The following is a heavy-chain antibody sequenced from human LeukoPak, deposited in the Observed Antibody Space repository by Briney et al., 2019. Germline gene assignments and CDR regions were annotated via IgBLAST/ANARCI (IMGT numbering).Heavy chain of an antibody. CDR3: ARVARYTAMGGFDY. Sequence: ASVKVSCKASGYTFTGYYMHWVRQAPGQGLEWMGWINPNSGGTNYAQKFQGRVTMTRDTSISTAYMELSRLRSDDTAVYYCARVARYTAMGGFDYWGQGTLVTVSS. J-gene: IGHJ4*02. V-gene: IGHV1-2*02. D-gene: IGHD5-18*01. CDR2: INPNSGGT. CDR1: GYTFTGYY.